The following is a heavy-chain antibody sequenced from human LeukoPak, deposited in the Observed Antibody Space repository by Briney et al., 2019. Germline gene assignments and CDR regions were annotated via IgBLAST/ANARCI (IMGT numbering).Heavy chain of an antibody. D-gene: IGHD4-23*01. CDR1: GGSISSYY. CDR3: ARGPRRGDYGGNSPLDY. V-gene: IGHV4-59*01. CDR2: IYYSGST. J-gene: IGHJ4*02. Sequence: SETLSLTCTVPGGSISSYYWSWIRQPPGKGLEWIGYIYYSGSTNYNPSLKSRVTISVDTSKNQFSLKLSSVTAADTAVYYCARGPRRGDYGGNSPLDYWGQGTLVTVSS.